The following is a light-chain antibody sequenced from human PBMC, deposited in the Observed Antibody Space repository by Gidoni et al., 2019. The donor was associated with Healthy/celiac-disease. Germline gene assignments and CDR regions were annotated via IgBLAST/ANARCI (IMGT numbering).Light chain of an antibody. CDR3: QQRSNGPPLT. V-gene: IGKV3-11*01. CDR2: AAS. Sequence: ETVLTQSPATLSLSPGERATLSCRASQRVSSNLAWYQQKPGQAPRLLIYAASNRATGIPARFSGSGSGTDFTLTISSLEPEDFAVYYCQQRSNGPPLTFGGGTKVEIK. J-gene: IGKJ4*01. CDR1: QRVSSN.